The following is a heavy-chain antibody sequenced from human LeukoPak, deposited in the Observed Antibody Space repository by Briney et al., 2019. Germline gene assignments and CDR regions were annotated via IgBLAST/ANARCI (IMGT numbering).Heavy chain of an antibody. V-gene: IGHV4-4*09. J-gene: IGHJ5*02. D-gene: IGHD2-2*01. CDR3: AKDGGDIVVVPAAIYLS. Sequence: PSETLSLTCTVSGGSISTYYWSWIRRPPGKGLEWIAYIHASGPTNYNPSLESRITISVDTSKNQFSLKLSSVTAADTAVYYCAKDGGDIVVVPAAIYLSWGQGTLVTVSS. CDR1: GGSISTYY. CDR2: IHASGPT.